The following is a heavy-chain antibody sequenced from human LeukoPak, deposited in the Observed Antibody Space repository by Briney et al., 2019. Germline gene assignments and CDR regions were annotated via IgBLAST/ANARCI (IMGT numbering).Heavy chain of an antibody. J-gene: IGHJ4*02. Sequence: SETLSLTCTVSGGSISSTTNYWAWIRQPPGKALEWIGSIYYSGNTFYNPSLKSRVTISVDTSKNQFSLKLSSVTAADTAVYYCAGNIPGYCSGGNCYGFDNWGQGTLVTDSS. V-gene: IGHV4-39*07. D-gene: IGHD2-15*01. CDR3: AGNIPGYCSGGNCYGFDN. CDR1: GGSISSTTNY. CDR2: IYYSGNT.